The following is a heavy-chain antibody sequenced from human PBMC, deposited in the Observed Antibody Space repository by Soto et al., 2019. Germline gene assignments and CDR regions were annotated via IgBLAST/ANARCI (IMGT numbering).Heavy chain of an antibody. CDR1: GFTFNFFA. CDR2: VSKDGSNT. D-gene: IGHD1-26*01. CDR3: ARDIWWEPGVDAFHI. V-gene: IGHV3-30-3*01. J-gene: IGHJ3*02. Sequence: QVQLVEYGGGVVQPGRSLRLSCAASGFTFNFFAMHWVRQAPGKGLEWVAAVSKDGSNTYYADSVKGRFTISRDNPKNTLYLQMNSLRLEDTAVYYCARDIWWEPGVDAFHIWGQGTMVTVSP.